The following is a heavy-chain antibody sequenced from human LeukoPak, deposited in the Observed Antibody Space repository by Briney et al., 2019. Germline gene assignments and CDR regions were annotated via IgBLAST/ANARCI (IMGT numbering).Heavy chain of an antibody. D-gene: IGHD2-15*01. V-gene: IGHV3-30*03. CDR3: AREKVVAAQYYYYGMDV. CDR2: ISYDGRNK. CDR1: GFSFSSYG. J-gene: IGHJ6*02. Sequence: GRSLRLSCAASGFSFSSYGMHWVRQAPGKGLEWVAVISYDGRNKFYEDSVKGRFTISRDNSKNTLYLQMSGLRVDDTAVYYCAREKVVAAQYYYYGMDVWGQGTTVTVSS.